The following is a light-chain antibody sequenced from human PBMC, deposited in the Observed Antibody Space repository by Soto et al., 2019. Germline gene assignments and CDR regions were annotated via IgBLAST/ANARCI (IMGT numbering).Light chain of an antibody. CDR1: QSVSSSY. V-gene: IGKV3-20*01. Sequence: EIVLPKSTGTLSLSPGERATLSCRASQSVSSSYLAWYQQKPGQAPRLLIYGASSRATGIPDRFSGSGSGTDFTLTISRLEPEDFAVYYCQQYGSSPTFGQGTRLEIK. CDR3: QQYGSSPT. CDR2: GAS. J-gene: IGKJ5*01.